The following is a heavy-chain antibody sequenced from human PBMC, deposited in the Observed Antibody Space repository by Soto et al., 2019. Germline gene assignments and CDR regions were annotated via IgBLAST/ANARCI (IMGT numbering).Heavy chain of an antibody. CDR3: AKVVGADY. V-gene: IGHV3-23*01. CDR1: GLTFSSYA. D-gene: IGHD1-26*01. Sequence: GGSLRLSCAASGLTFSSYAMSWVRQAPGKGLEWVSSISVSGGSTYYADSVKGRFTFSRDNSKNTLYLQMNSLRVEDTAVYYCAKVVGADYWGQGTLVTVSS. CDR2: ISVSGGST. J-gene: IGHJ4*02.